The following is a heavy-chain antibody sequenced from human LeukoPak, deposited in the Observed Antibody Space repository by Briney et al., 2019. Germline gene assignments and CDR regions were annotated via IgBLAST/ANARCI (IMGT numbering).Heavy chain of an antibody. Sequence: AGGSLRLSCAASGFTFSDYWLTWVRQAPGKGLEWVAIVSNDGNLQKYADSVWGRFTISRDNSENTVYLEMNNLRPEDTALYYCAKDRPNYYETSGPLEGDALDTWGQGTVVIVSS. CDR1: GFTFSDYW. CDR3: AKDRPNYYETSGPLEGDALDT. D-gene: IGHD3-22*01. V-gene: IGHV3-30*18. J-gene: IGHJ3*02. CDR2: VSNDGNLQ.